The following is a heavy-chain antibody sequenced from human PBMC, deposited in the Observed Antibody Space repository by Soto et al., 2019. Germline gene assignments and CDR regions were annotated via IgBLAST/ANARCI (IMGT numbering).Heavy chain of an antibody. V-gene: IGHV4-59*01. CDR1: GGSISSYY. CDR3: VTGPVVPAAIPRAYYYYYYMDV. D-gene: IGHD2-2*01. CDR2: IYYSGST. Sequence: SETLSLTCTVSGGSISSYYWSWIRQPPGKGLEWIGYIYYSGSTNYNPSLKSRVTISVDTSKNQFSLKLSSVTAADTAVYYCVTGPVVPAAIPRAYYYYYYMDVWGKGTTVTVSS. J-gene: IGHJ6*03.